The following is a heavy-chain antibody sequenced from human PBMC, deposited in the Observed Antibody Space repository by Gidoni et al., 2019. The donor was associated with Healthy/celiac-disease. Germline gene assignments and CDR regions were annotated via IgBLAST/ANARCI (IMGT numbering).Heavy chain of an antibody. CDR3: PTLRKWVADAHDVFDF. D-gene: IGHD2-15*01. V-gene: IGHV3-30*03. CDR2: ISYDGISK. Sequence: QVQLVESGGGVVQPGRSLRLSCAASGFTFSSYGMHWVRQVPGKGWEGLAFISYDGISKSYADSVKGRFTISRDNSKNTRYLQRNSLGAGATAVYYCPTLRKWVADAHDVFDFGGQGTMVPVSS. J-gene: IGHJ3*01. CDR1: GFTFSSYG.